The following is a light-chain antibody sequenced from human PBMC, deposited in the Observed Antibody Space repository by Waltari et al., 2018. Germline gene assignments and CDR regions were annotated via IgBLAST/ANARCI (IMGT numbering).Light chain of an antibody. Sequence: EIVLTQSPGTLSLSPGERATLSCRASQSVGSNYLAWYQQKPGQAPRLLIYDASKRATGTPDRFSGSGSGTDFTLTISRLEPEDFAVYYCQQYGSSLFTFGPGTKVDIK. CDR2: DAS. CDR1: QSVGSNY. J-gene: IGKJ3*01. V-gene: IGKV3-20*01. CDR3: QQYGSSLFT.